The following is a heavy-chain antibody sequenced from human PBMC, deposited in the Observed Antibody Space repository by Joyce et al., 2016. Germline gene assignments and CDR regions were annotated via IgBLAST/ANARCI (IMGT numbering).Heavy chain of an antibody. Sequence: QVQLVQSGAEVKKPGASVKVSCKASGYTFTNYDINWVRQAPGQGLEWMGWMNPDSGNTGYEQKFQGRVSLTRNTAITTAYMELYSLTSEDTAVYYCARNPPHTGYFDPWGQGTLVTVSS. CDR1: GYTFTNYD. CDR2: MNPDSGNT. D-gene: IGHD6-25*01. CDR3: ARNPPHTGYFDP. V-gene: IGHV1-8*01. J-gene: IGHJ5*02.